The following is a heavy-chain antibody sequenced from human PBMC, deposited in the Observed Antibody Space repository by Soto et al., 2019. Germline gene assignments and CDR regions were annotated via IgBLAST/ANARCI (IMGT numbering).Heavy chain of an antibody. CDR1: GGSLKNSG. CDR2: IIPIIGTP. V-gene: IGHV1-69*01. CDR3: ARERDGSGSLSYYFDQ. Sequence: QLELVQSGAEVMEPGSSVKLSCKSSGGSLKNSGINWVRQAPGQGLEWVGGIIPIIGTPNYLQRLQTRVTITADESTNTAVLGLGSLRFDDTAIYYCARERDGSGSLSYYFDQWGQGTLVTVSS. J-gene: IGHJ4*02. D-gene: IGHD3-10*01.